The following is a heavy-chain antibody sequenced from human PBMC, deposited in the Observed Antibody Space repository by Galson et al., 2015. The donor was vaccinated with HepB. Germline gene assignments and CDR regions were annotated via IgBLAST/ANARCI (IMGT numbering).Heavy chain of an antibody. J-gene: IGHJ4*02. D-gene: IGHD6-13*01. CDR1: GDSVSSHSAA. CDR3: ARGGSSSWYLYYFDY. V-gene: IGHV6-1*01. CDR2: TYYRSKWYN. Sequence: CAISGDSVSSHSAAWNWIRQSPSRGLEWLGRTYYRSKWYNDYAVSVKSRITINPDTSKNQFSLQLNSVTPEDTAVYYCARGGSSSWYLYYFDYWGQGTLVTVSS.